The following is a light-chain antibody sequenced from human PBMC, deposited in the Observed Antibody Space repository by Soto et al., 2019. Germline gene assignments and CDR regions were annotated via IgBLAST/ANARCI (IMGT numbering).Light chain of an antibody. CDR2: EVS. V-gene: IGLV2-8*01. CDR1: SSDVGKYDY. Sequence: QSVLTQPPSASGSPGQSVTISCTVTSSDVGKYDYVSWFQHHPGKAPKLIIYEVSKRPSGVPDRFSGSKSGSTASLTVSGLQTEDEADYYCNSYVGSNNFPYVFGTGTKVTVL. CDR3: NSYVGSNNFPYV. J-gene: IGLJ1*01.